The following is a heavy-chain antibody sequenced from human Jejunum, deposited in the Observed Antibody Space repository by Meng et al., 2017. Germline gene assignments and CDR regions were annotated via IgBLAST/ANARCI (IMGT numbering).Heavy chain of an antibody. CDR1: GLTFSTYE. CDR2: ISTSGSTI. CDR3: ARKVYGGNFDY. Sequence: GGSLRLSCAASGLTFSTYEMNWVRQAPGKGLEWLSYISTSGSTIYYADSVKGRFTLSRDNAKNSLYLQMNSLRAEDTAVYYCARKVYGGNFDYWGQGTLVTVSS. D-gene: IGHD4-23*01. J-gene: IGHJ4*02. V-gene: IGHV3-48*03.